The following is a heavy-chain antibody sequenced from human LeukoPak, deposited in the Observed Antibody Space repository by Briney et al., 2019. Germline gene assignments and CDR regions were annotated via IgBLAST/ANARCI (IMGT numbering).Heavy chain of an antibody. CDR1: GGTFSSYA. D-gene: IGHD6-13*01. J-gene: IGHJ6*04. CDR2: IIPIFGTA. Sequence: GASVKVSCKASGGTFSSYAISWVRQAPGQGLEWMGGIIPIFGTANYAQKFQGRVTITADKSTSTAYMELSSLRSEDTAVYYCARRGYSSSWDQYYYYGMDVWGKGTTVTVSS. CDR3: ARRGYSSSWDQYYYYGMDV. V-gene: IGHV1-69*06.